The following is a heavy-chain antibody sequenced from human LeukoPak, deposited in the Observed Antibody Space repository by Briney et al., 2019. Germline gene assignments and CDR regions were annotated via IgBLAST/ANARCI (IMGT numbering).Heavy chain of an antibody. J-gene: IGHJ6*02. CDR1: GGSFSGYY. CDR2: INHSGST. CDR3: ASGDSSWKGYYYSGMDV. V-gene: IGHV4-34*01. D-gene: IGHD6-13*01. Sequence: SETLSLTCAVYGGSFSGYYWSWIRQPPGEGLEWIGEINHSGSTNYNPSLKSRVTISVDTSKNQFSLKLSSVTAADTAVYYCASGDSSWKGYYYSGMDVWGQGTTVTVSS.